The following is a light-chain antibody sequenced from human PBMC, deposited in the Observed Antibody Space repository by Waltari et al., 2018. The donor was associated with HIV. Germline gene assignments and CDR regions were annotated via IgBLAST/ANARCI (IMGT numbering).Light chain of an antibody. CDR1: TPNIGANL. Sequence: QSVLPQPPSPSGTPGQKVTTSCSARTPNIGANLVFWFQQFPGTAPKLLIYKDNLRHSGVPARFSGSKSGTSASLTISGLRSDDEAHYFCAVLDDTLGGGVFGGGTKLTVL. J-gene: IGLJ2*01. CDR2: KDN. CDR3: AVLDDTLGGGV. V-gene: IGLV1-47*01.